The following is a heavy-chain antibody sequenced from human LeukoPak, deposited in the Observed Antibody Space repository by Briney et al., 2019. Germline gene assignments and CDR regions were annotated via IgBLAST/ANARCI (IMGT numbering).Heavy chain of an antibody. CDR3: ARRAVAGTSTYYFDY. V-gene: IGHV3-21*01. D-gene: IGHD6-19*01. CDR1: GFTFSSYS. Sequence: GGSLRLSCAASGFTFSSYSMNWVRQAPGKGLEWVSSISSSSSYIYYADSVKGRFTISRDNAKNSLYLQMNSLRAEDTAVYYCARRAVAGTSTYYFDYWGQGTLVTVSS. J-gene: IGHJ4*02. CDR2: ISSSSSYI.